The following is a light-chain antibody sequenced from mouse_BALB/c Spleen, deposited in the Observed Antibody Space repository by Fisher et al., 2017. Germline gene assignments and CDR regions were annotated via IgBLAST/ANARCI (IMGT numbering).Light chain of an antibody. CDR2: STS. CDR3: QQRSSYPPT. V-gene: IGKV4-57-1*01. Sequence: DIVLTQSPAIMSASPGEKVTMTCRASSSVSSSYLHWYQQKSGASPKLWIYSTSNLAPGVPARFSGSGSGNSYSLTISRMEAEDAATYYCQQRSSYPPTFGAGTKLELK. J-gene: IGKJ5*01. CDR1: SSVSSSY.